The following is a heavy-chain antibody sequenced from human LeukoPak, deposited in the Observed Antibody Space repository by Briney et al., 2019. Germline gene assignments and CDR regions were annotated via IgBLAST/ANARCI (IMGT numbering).Heavy chain of an antibody. J-gene: IGHJ6*03. V-gene: IGHV4-59*01. CDR3: TRGSIAYHYMDV. CDR2: IYYSGST. CDR1: GGSISSYY. Sequence: PSETLSLTCTVSGGSISSYYWSWIRQPPGKGLEWIGSIYYSGSTNYNPSLKSRVTISVDTSKNQFSLKLSSVTAADTAVYYCTRGSIAYHYMDVWGKGTTVTISS. D-gene: IGHD3-22*01.